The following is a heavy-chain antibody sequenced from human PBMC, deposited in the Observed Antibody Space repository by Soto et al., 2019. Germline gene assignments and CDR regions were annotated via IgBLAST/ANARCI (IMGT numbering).Heavy chain of an antibody. D-gene: IGHD4-17*01. CDR2: IWYDGSNK. CDR1: GFTFSSYG. J-gene: IGHJ3*02. Sequence: QVQLVESGGGVVQPGRSLRLSCAASGFTFSSYGMHWVRQAPGKGLEWVAVIWYDGSNKYYADSVKGRVTISRDNSKNTLYLQMDSLRAEDTAVYYCARWNDYGDLPDSVPAFYNWGQGKMVTGSS. V-gene: IGHV3-33*01. CDR3: ARWNDYGDLPDSVPAFYN.